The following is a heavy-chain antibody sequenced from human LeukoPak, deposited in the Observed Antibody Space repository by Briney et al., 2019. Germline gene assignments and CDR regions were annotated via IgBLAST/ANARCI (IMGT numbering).Heavy chain of an antibody. V-gene: IGHV1-18*01. CDR2: ISAYNGNT. CDR1: GYTFTSYG. Sequence: ASVKVSCTASGYTFTSYGISWVRKPPGQGLEWMGWISAYNGNTNYAQKLQGRVTMTTDTSTSTAYMELRSLRSDDTAVYYCARDTDTLSSSDVWGQGTTVTVSS. D-gene: IGHD6-13*01. J-gene: IGHJ6*02. CDR3: ARDTDTLSSSDV.